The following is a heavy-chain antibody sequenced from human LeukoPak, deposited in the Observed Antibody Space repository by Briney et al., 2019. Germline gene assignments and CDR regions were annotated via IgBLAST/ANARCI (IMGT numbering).Heavy chain of an antibody. CDR1: GVAISRGGYA. V-gene: IGHV4-30-4*07. Sequence: SETLSLTCAVSGVAISRGGYAWNWIRQPPGRGLEWIAYIYHSGTTYYNPSLKSRATISVDTSKNQFSLKLSSVTAADTAVYYCVRGRYSSGWFKDKNWFDPWGQGIPVTVSS. CDR3: VRGRYSSGWFKDKNWFDP. D-gene: IGHD6-19*01. CDR2: IYHSGTT. J-gene: IGHJ5*02.